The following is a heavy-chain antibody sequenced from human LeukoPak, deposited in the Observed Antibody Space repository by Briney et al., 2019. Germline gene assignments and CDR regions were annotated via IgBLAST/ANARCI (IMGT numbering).Heavy chain of an antibody. CDR3: ARDFFWASPIAARPVGRVGGPCYDY. CDR2: INPNSGGT. Sequence: ASVKVSCKASGYTFTGYYMHWVRQAPGQGLEWMGWINPNSGGTNYAQKFQGRVTMTRDTSISTAYMELSRLRSDDTAVYYCARDFFWASPIAARPVGRVGGPCYDYWGQGTLVTVSS. CDR1: GYTFTGYY. V-gene: IGHV1-2*02. J-gene: IGHJ4*02. D-gene: IGHD6-6*01.